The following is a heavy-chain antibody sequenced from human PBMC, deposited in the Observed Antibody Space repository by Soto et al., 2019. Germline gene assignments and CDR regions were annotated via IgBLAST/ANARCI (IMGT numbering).Heavy chain of an antibody. CDR2: IYYSGST. Sequence: QVQLQESGPGLVKPSQTLSLTCTVSGGSISTGGYYWTWIRQHPGKGLEWIGYIYYSGSTYYNPSLKSRVTRSVDTSKNQFSLKLSSVTAADTAVYYCARGLSVTLFDNWCQGTLVTVSS. CDR3: ARGLSVTLFDN. D-gene: IGHD4-17*01. V-gene: IGHV4-31*03. CDR1: GGSISTGGYY. J-gene: IGHJ4*02.